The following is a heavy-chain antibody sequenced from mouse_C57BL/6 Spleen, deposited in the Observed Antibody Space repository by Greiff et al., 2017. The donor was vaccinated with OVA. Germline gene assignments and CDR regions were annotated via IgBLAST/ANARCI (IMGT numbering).Heavy chain of an antibody. CDR2: ISSGSSTI. CDR3: ARDTAGSSSAWFAY. CDR1: GFTFSDYG. V-gene: IGHV5-17*01. J-gene: IGHJ3*01. D-gene: IGHD1-1*01. Sequence: EVKLQESGGGLVKPGGSLKLSCAASGFTFSDYGMHWVRQAPEKGLEWVAYISSGSSTIYYADTVKGRFTISRDNAKNTLFLQMTSLRSEDTAMYYCARDTAGSSSAWFAYWGQGTLVTVSA.